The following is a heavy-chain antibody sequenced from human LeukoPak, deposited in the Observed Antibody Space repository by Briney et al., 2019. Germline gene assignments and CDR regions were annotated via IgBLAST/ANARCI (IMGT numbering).Heavy chain of an antibody. CDR1: GGSISSYY. J-gene: IGHJ3*02. V-gene: IGHV4-59*08. CDR2: IYYSGST. CDR3: ARGTSGSYYIAFDI. D-gene: IGHD1-26*01. Sequence: PSETLSLTCTVSGGSISSYYWSWIRQPPGKGLEWIGYIYYSGSTNYNPSLKSRVTISVDTSKNQFSLKLSSVTAADTAVYYCARGTSGSYYIAFDIWGQGTMVTVSS.